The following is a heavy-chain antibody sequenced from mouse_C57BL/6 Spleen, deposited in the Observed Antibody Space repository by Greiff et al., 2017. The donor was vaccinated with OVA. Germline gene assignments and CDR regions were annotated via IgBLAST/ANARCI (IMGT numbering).Heavy chain of an antibody. V-gene: IGHV1-55*01. Sequence: QVQLQQPGAELVKPGASVKMSCKASGYTFTSYWITWVKQRPGQGLEWIGDLYPGSGSTNYNEKFKSKATLTVDTSSSTAYMQLSSLTSEDSAVYYCARWSVVATGYFDVWGTGTTVTVSS. CDR2: LYPGSGST. CDR3: ARWSVVATGYFDV. CDR1: GYTFTSYW. D-gene: IGHD1-1*01. J-gene: IGHJ1*03.